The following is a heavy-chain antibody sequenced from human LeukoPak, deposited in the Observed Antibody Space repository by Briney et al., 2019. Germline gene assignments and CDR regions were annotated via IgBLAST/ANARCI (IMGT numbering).Heavy chain of an antibody. Sequence: GGSLRLSCVASGFTFNTYAVHWVRQAPGKGLDWVAVISYDGGNTYYADSVKGRFTISRDNSKNTLYLQMNSLRAEDTAVYYCAKDEGIAAAGTGDYWGQGTLVTVSS. D-gene: IGHD6-13*01. V-gene: IGHV3-30-3*01. CDR3: AKDEGIAAAGTGDY. CDR1: GFTFNTYA. CDR2: ISYDGGNT. J-gene: IGHJ4*02.